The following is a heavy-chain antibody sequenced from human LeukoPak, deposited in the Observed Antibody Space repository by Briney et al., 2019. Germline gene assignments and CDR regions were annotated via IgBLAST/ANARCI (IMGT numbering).Heavy chain of an antibody. CDR3: ARGLSIFGVVRYDAFDI. D-gene: IGHD3-3*01. Sequence: SETLSLTCTVSGGSISSSSYYWGWIRQPPGKGLEWIGSIYYSGSTYYNPSLKSRVTISVDTSKNQFSLKLSSVTAADTAVYYCARGLSIFGVVRYDAFDIWGQGTMVTVSS. CDR2: IYYSGST. J-gene: IGHJ3*02. CDR1: GGSISSSSYY. V-gene: IGHV4-39*07.